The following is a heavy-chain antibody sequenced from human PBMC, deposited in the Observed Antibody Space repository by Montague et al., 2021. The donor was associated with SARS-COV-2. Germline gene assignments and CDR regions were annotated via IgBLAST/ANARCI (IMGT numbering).Heavy chain of an antibody. V-gene: IGHV4-39*07. Sequence: SETLSLTCTVSGGSISSSSYYWGWIRQPPGKGLEWIGSIYYSGYTHYNPSFKSRVTISVDTSKNHSSLRLSSVTAADTAVYYCARSGSWGIFDPWGQGTLVIVSS. CDR1: GGSISSSSYY. CDR2: IYYSGYT. D-gene: IGHD6-13*01. J-gene: IGHJ5*02. CDR3: ARSGSWGIFDP.